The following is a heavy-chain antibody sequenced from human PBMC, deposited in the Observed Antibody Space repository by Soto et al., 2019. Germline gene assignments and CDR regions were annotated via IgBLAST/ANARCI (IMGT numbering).Heavy chain of an antibody. V-gene: IGHV1-24*01. J-gene: IGHJ6*02. D-gene: IGHD6-19*01. Sequence: GASVKVSCKVSGYTLTELSMHWVRQAPGKGLEWMGGFDPEDGETIYAQKFQGRVTMTEDTSTDTAYMELSSLRSEDTAVYYCARTNRYSSGWYRMGGSYYYYGMDVWGRGTTVTVSS. CDR2: FDPEDGET. CDR3: ARTNRYSSGWYRMGGSYYYYGMDV. CDR1: GYTLTELS.